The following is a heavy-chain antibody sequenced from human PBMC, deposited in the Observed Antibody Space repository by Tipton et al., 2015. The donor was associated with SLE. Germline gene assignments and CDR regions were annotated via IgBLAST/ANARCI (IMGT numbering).Heavy chain of an antibody. V-gene: IGHV4-59*08. D-gene: IGHD2-21*02. Sequence: TLSLTCSVSGGSISSNYWIWIRQPPGKGLEWIGYISDGGGTNYNPSLKSRVTTSVDPAKNQFSLNLSSVTAADTAVYYCARGMVTWRGAILGVDVWGQGTTVNVSS. CDR2: ISDGGGT. CDR3: ARGMVTWRGAILGVDV. CDR1: GGSISSNY. J-gene: IGHJ6*02.